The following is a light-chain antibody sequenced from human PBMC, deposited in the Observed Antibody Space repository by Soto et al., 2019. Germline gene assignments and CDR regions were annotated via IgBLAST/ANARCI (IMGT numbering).Light chain of an antibody. V-gene: IGKV1-39*01. Sequence: DILMTQSPSSLSASVGDRVTITWRASQRISSYLNWYQQKPGKAPNLLIWDASTLQSGVPSRFSGSGSGTDFTLTISSLQPEDFATYYCQQTYTPPRTFGQGTKVDIK. CDR2: DAS. CDR1: QRISSY. CDR3: QQTYTPPRT. J-gene: IGKJ1*01.